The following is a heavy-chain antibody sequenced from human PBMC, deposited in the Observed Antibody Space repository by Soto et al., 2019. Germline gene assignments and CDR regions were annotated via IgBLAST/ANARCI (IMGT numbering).Heavy chain of an antibody. V-gene: IGHV4-39*01. CDR1: GGSISSSSYY. CDR3: VSCGVTIFGVANYYYYGFDV. Sequence: SETLSLTCTVSGGSISSSSYYWGWIRQPPGKGLEWIGSIYYSGSTYYNPSLKSRVTISVDTSKNQFSLKLSSVTAADTAVYYCVSCGVTIFGVANYYYYGFDVWGQGTTVTVSS. D-gene: IGHD3-3*01. CDR2: IYYSGST. J-gene: IGHJ6*02.